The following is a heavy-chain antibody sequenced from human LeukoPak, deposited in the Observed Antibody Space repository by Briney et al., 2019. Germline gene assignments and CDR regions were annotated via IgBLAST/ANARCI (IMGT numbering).Heavy chain of an antibody. CDR2: ISFSGSTI. Sequence: PGGSLSLSCAASGFTFSSYEMNWFRQAPGKGLEWVSYISFSGSTIYYADSVKGRFTISRDNAKNSLYLQMNSLRAEDTAVYYCARSRSYYDSSGYSDWGQGTLVTVSS. CDR1: GFTFSSYE. J-gene: IGHJ4*02. V-gene: IGHV3-48*03. D-gene: IGHD3-22*01. CDR3: ARSRSYYDSSGYSD.